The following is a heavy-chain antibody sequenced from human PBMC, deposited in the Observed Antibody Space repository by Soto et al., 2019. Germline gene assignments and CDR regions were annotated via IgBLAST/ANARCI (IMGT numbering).Heavy chain of an antibody. V-gene: IGHV3-30-3*02. CDR3: AKNDITVDGQDY. CDR1: GFTFSTYA. CDR2: ISYDGSNK. Sequence: GSLRLSCAASGFTFSTYAIHWVRQAPGKGLEWVAVISYDGSNKYYADSVKGRFTISRDNSKNTLYLQMNSLRVEDTAVYYCAKNDITVDGQDYWGPGTLVTVSS. D-gene: IGHD6-19*01. J-gene: IGHJ4*02.